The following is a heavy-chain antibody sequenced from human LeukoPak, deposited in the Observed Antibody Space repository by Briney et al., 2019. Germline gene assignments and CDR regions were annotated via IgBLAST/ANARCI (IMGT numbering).Heavy chain of an antibody. CDR2: MFHSGSP. V-gene: IGHV4-59*01. D-gene: IGHD2-2*01. J-gene: IGHJ4*02. Sequence: SETLSLTCTVSPGSISSFHWNWIPQPPRRGLEGRRYMFHSGSPNYNPSPKSLVAISIDTSKIQFSLKLSCVTAADTAVYYCARGSRYCSTISCSSFDYWGQGTLVTVSS. CDR1: PGSISSFH. CDR3: ARGSRYCSTISCSSFDY.